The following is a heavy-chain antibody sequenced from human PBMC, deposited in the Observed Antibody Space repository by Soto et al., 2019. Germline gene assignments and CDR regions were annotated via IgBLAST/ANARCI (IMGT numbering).Heavy chain of an antibody. V-gene: IGHV4-59*01. CDR2: IYYSVT. Sequence: SETLSLTCSVSGGSISSYYWSWIRQPPGKGLEWVAYIYYSVTSYNPSLKSRVSISLDTSKNQFSLKLSSVTAADTAVYSCARTYDGRAPNSGGYSFDIWGQGTMVTVSS. CDR1: GGSISSYY. D-gene: IGHD6-13*01. J-gene: IGHJ3*02. CDR3: ARTYDGRAPNSGGYSFDI.